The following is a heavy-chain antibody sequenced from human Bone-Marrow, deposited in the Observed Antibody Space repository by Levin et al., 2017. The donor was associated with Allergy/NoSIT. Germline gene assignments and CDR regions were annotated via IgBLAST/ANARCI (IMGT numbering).Heavy chain of an antibody. CDR1: GGSISSYY. CDR3: ARDRGSAAGPTIWFDP. J-gene: IGHJ5*02. D-gene: IGHD6-13*01. V-gene: IGHV4-59*01. CDR2: IYYSGST. Sequence: SETLSLTCTVSGGSISSYYWSWIRQPPGKGLEWIGYIYYSGSTNYNPSLKSRVTISVDTSKNQFSLKLSSVTAADTAVYYCARDRGSAAGPTIWFDPWGQGTLVTVSS.